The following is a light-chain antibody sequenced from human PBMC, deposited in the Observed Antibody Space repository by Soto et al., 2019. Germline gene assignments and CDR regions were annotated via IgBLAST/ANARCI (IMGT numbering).Light chain of an antibody. CDR2: GAS. CDR3: QQYANSPLT. Sequence: EIVLTQSPGTLSLSPGEGATLSCRASQSVSSSYLAWYQQKPGQAPRLLIYGASSRATGIPDRFSGSGPGTDFTLTISRLEPEDFAVYYCQQYANSPLTFGPGTKVDIK. CDR1: QSVSSSY. J-gene: IGKJ3*01. V-gene: IGKV3-20*01.